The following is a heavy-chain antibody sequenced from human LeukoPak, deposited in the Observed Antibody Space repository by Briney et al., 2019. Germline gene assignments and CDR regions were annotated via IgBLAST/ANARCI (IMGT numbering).Heavy chain of an antibody. V-gene: IGHV1-2*04. J-gene: IGHJ4*02. CDR2: INPNRGGT. D-gene: IGHD6-13*01. CDR3: ARSPFSIAAADFDY. Sequence: GGSLRLSCAASGYTFTGYYMHWVRQAPGQGLEWMGWINPNRGGTNYAQKFQGWVTMTRDTSISTAYMELSRLRSDDTAVYYCARSPFSIAAADFDYWGQGTLVTVSS. CDR1: GYTFTGYY.